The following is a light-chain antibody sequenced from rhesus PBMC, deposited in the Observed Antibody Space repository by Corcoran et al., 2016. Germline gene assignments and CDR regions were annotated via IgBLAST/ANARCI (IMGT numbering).Light chain of an antibody. V-gene: IGLV2S9*01. J-gene: IGLJ6*01. CDR1: SNDVGGYND. Sequence: QSALTQPRSVSKSLGQSVTISCTGTSNDVGGYNDVSWYQQHSGTAPRLLIYDVSKRPSGVSDRFSCSKSGNTASLTISGLHAEDEADYYCCLFMCGSTDVFGSGTKLTVL. CDR3: CLFMCGSTDV. CDR2: DVS.